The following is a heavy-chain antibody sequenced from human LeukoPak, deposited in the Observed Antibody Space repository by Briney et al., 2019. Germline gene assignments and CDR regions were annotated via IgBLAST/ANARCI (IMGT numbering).Heavy chain of an antibody. J-gene: IGHJ4*02. V-gene: IGHV4-39*01. CDR2: VYYSGST. CDR3: ARHRGGSSPSVFDS. CDR1: GGSVSSSSYY. Sequence: PSETLSLTCTVSGGSVSSSSYYWGWIRQPPGKGLEWLGRVYYSGSTYYNPSLKSRVTISVDTSKIQFSLKMSSVTAADTTLFYCARHRGGSSPSVFDSWGQGTLVTVSS. D-gene: IGHD2-15*01.